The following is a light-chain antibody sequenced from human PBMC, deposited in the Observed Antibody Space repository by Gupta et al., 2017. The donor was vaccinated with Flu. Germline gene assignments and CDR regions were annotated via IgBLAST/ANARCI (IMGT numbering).Light chain of an antibody. Sequence: SITIACTGTSSDIGSYKYVSWYQQHPGKAPQRLIDDVTNRPSGVSTRFSGSKSGDTASLTISGLQAEDEADYYCSSCTSSTTLVFGGGTRLTVL. V-gene: IGLV2-14*01. J-gene: IGLJ2*01. CDR2: DVT. CDR3: SSCTSSTTLV. CDR1: SSDIGSYKY.